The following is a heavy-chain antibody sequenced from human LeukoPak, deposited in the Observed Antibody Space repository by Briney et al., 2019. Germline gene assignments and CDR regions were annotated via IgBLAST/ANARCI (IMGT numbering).Heavy chain of an antibody. D-gene: IGHD6-19*01. J-gene: IGHJ6*03. CDR3: ARAAIAVAGDYHYHYMDV. CDR2: IIPILGIA. Sequence: GASVKVSCKASGGTFSSYAISWVRQAPGQGLEWMGRIIPILGIANYAQKFQGRVTITADKSTSTAYMELSRLRSDDTAVCYCARAAIAVAGDYHYHYMDVWGKGTTVTVSS. CDR1: GGTFSSYA. V-gene: IGHV1-69*04.